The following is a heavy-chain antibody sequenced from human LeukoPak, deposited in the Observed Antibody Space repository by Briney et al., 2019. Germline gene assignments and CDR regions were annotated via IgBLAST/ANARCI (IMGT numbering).Heavy chain of an antibody. V-gene: IGHV3-7*01. Sequence: GGSLRLSCAASGFTFSSYWMTWVRQAPGKGLEWVANIQQDGSQKFYVDSVKGRFTISRDNAKNSLYLQMNTLRAEDTAVYYCARAGGSSWADYWGQGTLVTVSS. CDR1: GFTFSSYW. CDR2: IQQDGSQK. D-gene: IGHD6-13*01. J-gene: IGHJ4*02. CDR3: ARAGGSSWADY.